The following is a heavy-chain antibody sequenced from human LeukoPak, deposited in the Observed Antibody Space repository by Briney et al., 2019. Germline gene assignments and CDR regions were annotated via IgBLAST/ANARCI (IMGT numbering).Heavy chain of an antibody. CDR3: AKSSHAFGAYDF. V-gene: IGHV3-23*01. D-gene: IGHD3-16*01. CDR2: ISGSGAST. Sequence: GGSLRLSCAASGFTFTSYAMSWVRQAPGKGLEWVSAISGSGASTYYADFVKGRFTISRDNSKNTLYLQMNSLRAEDTAVYYCAKSSHAFGAYDFWGQGTMVTVSS. J-gene: IGHJ3*01. CDR1: GFTFTSYA.